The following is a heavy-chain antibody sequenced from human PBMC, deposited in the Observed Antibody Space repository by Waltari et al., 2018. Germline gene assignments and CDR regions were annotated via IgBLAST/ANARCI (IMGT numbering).Heavy chain of an antibody. CDR1: GFTFSNFW. CDR2: IKQDGGEK. D-gene: IGHD2-2*01. J-gene: IGHJ4*02. Sequence: EVQLVESGGALVQPGGSLRLSCAASGFTFSNFWMTWVRQAPGRGLEWVANIKQDGGEKYYADSGKGRFTISRDNTRNSVFLQMNSLRAEDTAVFYCVRRHCSSTACFVTSFDYWGQGTLVTVSS. V-gene: IGHV3-7*01. CDR3: VRRHCSSTACFVTSFDY.